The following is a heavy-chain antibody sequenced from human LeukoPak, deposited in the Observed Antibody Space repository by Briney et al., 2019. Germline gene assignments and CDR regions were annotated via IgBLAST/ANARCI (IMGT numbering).Heavy chain of an antibody. CDR3: ARDWRDSSGKFPNDAFDI. J-gene: IGHJ3*02. D-gene: IGHD3-22*01. CDR2: ISYDGSNK. V-gene: IGHV3-30*03. Sequence: GSLRLSCAASGFTFSSYGMHWVRQAPGKGLEWAAGISYDGSNKYYADSVKGRFTISRGNSKNTLYLQMNSLRAEDTAVYYCARDWRDSSGKFPNDAFDIWGQGTMVTVSS. CDR1: GFTFSSYG.